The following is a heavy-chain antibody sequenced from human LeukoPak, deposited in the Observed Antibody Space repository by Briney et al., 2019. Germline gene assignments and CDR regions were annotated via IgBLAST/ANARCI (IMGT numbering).Heavy chain of an antibody. CDR1: GYTFTSYY. Sequence: ASVKVSCKASGYTFTSYYMHWVRQAPGQGLEWMGIINPSGGSTSYAQKFQGRVTLTRDMSTSTVYMEVSSLRSEDTAVYYCARDLRFGELSFLPFDYWGQGTLVTVSS. D-gene: IGHD3-10*01. V-gene: IGHV1-46*01. J-gene: IGHJ4*02. CDR3: ARDLRFGELSFLPFDY. CDR2: INPSGGST.